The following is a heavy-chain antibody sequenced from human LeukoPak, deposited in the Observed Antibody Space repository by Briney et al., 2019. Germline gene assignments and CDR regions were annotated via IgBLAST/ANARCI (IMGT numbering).Heavy chain of an antibody. V-gene: IGHV3-11*01. CDR2: ISSSGSTT. J-gene: IGHJ4*02. D-gene: IGHD4-17*01. CDR1: GFTFSDDY. CDR3: ARDTNDYGDYVREDY. Sequence: GGSLRLSCAASGFTFSDDYMSWIRQAPGKGLGWGSYISSSGSTTYYADSVKGRFTISRDNAKNSLYLQMTSLRAEDTAVYYCARDTNDYGDYVREDYWGQGTLVTVSS.